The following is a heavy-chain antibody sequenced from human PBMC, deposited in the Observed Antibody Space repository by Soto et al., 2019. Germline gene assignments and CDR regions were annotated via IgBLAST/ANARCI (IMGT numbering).Heavy chain of an antibody. J-gene: IGHJ4*02. D-gene: IGHD3-10*01. CDR1: GFTFSSYE. Sequence: EVQLVESGGGLVQPGGSLRLSCAASGFTFSSYEMNWVRQAPGKGLEWVSYISSSGSTIYYADSVKGRFTISRDNAKNSLYLQMNSLRAEDTAVYYCASASTYYYGSGSYSRLFDYWGQGTLVTVSS. V-gene: IGHV3-48*03. CDR2: ISSSGSTI. CDR3: ASASTYYYGSGSYSRLFDY.